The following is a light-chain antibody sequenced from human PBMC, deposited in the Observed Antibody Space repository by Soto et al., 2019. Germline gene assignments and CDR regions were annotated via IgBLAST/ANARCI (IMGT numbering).Light chain of an antibody. CDR3: QQYNNWPGIT. V-gene: IGKV3-15*01. Sequence: EIVMTQSPATLSVSPGERATLSCRASQSVSSNLAWYQQKPGQAPRLLIYVASTRATGIPARFSGSGSGTEFTLTISSLQSEDFAVYYCQQYNNWPGITFGPGTKVDIK. CDR2: VAS. J-gene: IGKJ3*01. CDR1: QSVSSN.